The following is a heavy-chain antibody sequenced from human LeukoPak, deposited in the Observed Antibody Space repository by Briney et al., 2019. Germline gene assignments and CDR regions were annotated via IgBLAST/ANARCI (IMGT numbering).Heavy chain of an antibody. CDR3: AHTFSPRIIFY. D-gene: IGHD3/OR15-3a*01. V-gene: IGHV2-5*02. Sequence: ESGPTLVNPTQTLTLTCTFSGFSLSTSGVGVGWIRQPPGQALQYLALIYWDDDKRYSPSLESRLTITKDTSKNQVVLTMTNMDPADTATYYCAHTFSPRIIFYWGQGNLVTVSS. CDR2: IYWDDDK. J-gene: IGHJ4*02. CDR1: GFSLSTSGVG.